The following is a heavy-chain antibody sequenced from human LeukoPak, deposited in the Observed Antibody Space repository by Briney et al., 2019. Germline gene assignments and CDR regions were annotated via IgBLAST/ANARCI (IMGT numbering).Heavy chain of an antibody. V-gene: IGHV4-59*01. CDR2: IFYSGRT. CDR1: GGSISSYY. D-gene: IGHD5-18*01. Sequence: SETLSLTCAVSGGSISSYYWNWIRQLPGKGLEWIGYIFYSGRTSYNPSLKSRVTLSVDTSKNWFSLRLTSVTAADTAVYYCARGQKYTSSYTVTELGSRYFDYWGQGTLVTVSS. J-gene: IGHJ4*02. CDR3: ARGQKYTSSYTVTELGSRYFDY.